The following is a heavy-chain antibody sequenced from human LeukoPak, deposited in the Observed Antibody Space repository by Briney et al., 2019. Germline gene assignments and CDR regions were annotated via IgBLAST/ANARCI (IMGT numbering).Heavy chain of an antibody. CDR3: ATYRQVLLPFES. CDR2: IFPSGGEI. CDR1: GFTFTNYA. J-gene: IGHJ4*02. V-gene: IGHV3-23*01. D-gene: IGHD2-8*02. Sequence: GGSLRLSCAASGFTFTNYAMSWVRQTPGKGLEWVSSIFPSGGEIHYADSVRGRFTISRDNSKSTLSLQMNSLRAEDTAIYYCATYRQVLLPFESWGQGTLVTVSS.